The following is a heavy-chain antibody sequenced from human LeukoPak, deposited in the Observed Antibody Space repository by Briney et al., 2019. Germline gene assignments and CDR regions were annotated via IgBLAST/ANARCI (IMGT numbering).Heavy chain of an antibody. J-gene: IGHJ4*02. Sequence: GGSLRLSCAASGFTFSNAWMSWVRQAPGKGLEWVGRIKRKSDGGTPDSAAPVKGRFTISRDDSKDTLYLPMNSLKTGDTAVYYCATDLGGYYSGSGTYWGSLDYWGQGTVVTVSS. CDR3: ATDLGGYYSGSGTYWGSLDY. CDR1: GFTFSNAW. CDR2: IKRKSDGGTP. V-gene: IGHV3-15*01. D-gene: IGHD3-10*01.